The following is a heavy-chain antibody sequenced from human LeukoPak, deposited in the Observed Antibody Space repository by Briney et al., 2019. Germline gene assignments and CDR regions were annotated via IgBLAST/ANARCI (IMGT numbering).Heavy chain of an antibody. CDR2: INHSGST. CDR1: GGPFSGYY. J-gene: IGHJ4*02. CDR3: ARGIVWGFWSPRYFDY. D-gene: IGHD3-3*01. Sequence: SETLSLTCAVYGGPFSGYYWSWIRQPPGKGLEWIGEINHSGSTNYNPSLKSRVTISVDTSKNQFSLKLSSVTAADTAVYYCARGIVWGFWSPRYFDYWGQGTLVTVSS. V-gene: IGHV4-34*01.